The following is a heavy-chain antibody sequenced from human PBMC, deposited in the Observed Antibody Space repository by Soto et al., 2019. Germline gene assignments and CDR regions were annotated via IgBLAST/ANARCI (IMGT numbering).Heavy chain of an antibody. D-gene: IGHD2-15*01. CDR3: ARTRMLAYFSGMDV. J-gene: IGHJ6*02. CDR2: ISFDGTIA. Sequence: QVQLVESGGGVVQPGRSLRLSCADSGVTFSSYAMHWVRQAPGKGLEWVAAISFDGTIAYYADSVMGRFTISRDNSKNTLYLHMNSLKTDDTAVYYCARTRMLAYFSGMDVWGQGTTVTVSS. V-gene: IGHV3-30-3*01. CDR1: GVTFSSYA.